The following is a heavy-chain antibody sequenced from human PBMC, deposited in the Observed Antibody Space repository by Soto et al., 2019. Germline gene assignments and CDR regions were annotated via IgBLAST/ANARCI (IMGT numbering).Heavy chain of an antibody. Sequence: GGSLRLSCAASGFTFSSYAMSWVRQAPGKGLEWVSAISGSGGSTYYADSVKGRFTISRDNSKNTLYLQMNSLRAEDTAVYYCAKAEVSSIAARPDYYYYMDVWGKGTTVTVSS. CDR1: GFTFSSYA. CDR2: ISGSGGST. CDR3: AKAEVSSIAARPDYYYYMDV. J-gene: IGHJ6*03. V-gene: IGHV3-23*01. D-gene: IGHD6-6*01.